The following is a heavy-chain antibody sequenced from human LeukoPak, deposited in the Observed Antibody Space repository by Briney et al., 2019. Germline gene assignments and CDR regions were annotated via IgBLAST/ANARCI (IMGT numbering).Heavy chain of an antibody. J-gene: IGHJ3*02. V-gene: IGHV1-2*04. Sequence: VASVKVSCKASGYTFTGYYMHWVRQAPGQGLEWMGWINPNSGGTNYAQKFQGWVTMTRDTFISTAYMELSRLRSDDTAVYYCASLGASRAPLDDAFDIWGQGTMVTVSS. CDR3: ASLGASRAPLDDAFDI. CDR1: GYTFTGYY. CDR2: INPNSGGT. D-gene: IGHD3-16*01.